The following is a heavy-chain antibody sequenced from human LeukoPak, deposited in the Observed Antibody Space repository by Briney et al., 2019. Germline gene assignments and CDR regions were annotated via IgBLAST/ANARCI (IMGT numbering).Heavy chain of an antibody. CDR3: PRDETLGYCYGSTCFDAFDI. V-gene: IGHV3-33*01. J-gene: IGHJ3*02. CDR2: IWRDGNQQ. Sequence: GGSLRLSCAASGFSFSSYAIHWVRQAPGRGLEWVAVIWRDGNQQFYADSVKARFTISRDNSKNKVYLQMNSLRAEDTAVYYCPRDETLGYCYGSTCFDAFDIWGQGTTLIVSS. CDR1: GFSFSSYA. D-gene: IGHD2-15*01.